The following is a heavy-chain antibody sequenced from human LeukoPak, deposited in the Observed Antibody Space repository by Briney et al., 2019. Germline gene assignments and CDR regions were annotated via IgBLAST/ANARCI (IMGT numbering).Heavy chain of an antibody. J-gene: IGHJ5*02. Sequence: GESLRISCKGSGYSFTSYWISWVRQMPGKGLEWMGRIDPSDSYTNYSPSFQGHVTISADKSISTAYLQWSSLEASDTAMYYCARHAGDIVVVPAAAPPGFDPWGQGTLVTVSS. D-gene: IGHD2-2*01. CDR1: GYSFTSYW. CDR3: ARHAGDIVVVPAAAPPGFDP. V-gene: IGHV5-10-1*01. CDR2: IDPSDSYT.